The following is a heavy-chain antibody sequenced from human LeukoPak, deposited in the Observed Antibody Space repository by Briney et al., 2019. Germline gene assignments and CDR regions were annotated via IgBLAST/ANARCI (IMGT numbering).Heavy chain of an antibody. CDR2: IYQSGST. CDR3: ARGISPGSGWFFNV. J-gene: IGHJ3*01. D-gene: IGHD6-19*01. Sequence: SETLSLTCAVSGASISSGHWWSWVRQPPMKGLEWIGEIYQSGSTNYNPSLNSRVSISIDKSKNQFSLKLTSVTAADTAVYYCARGISPGSGWFFNVWGQGTVVSVSS. CDR1: GASISSGHW. V-gene: IGHV4-4*02.